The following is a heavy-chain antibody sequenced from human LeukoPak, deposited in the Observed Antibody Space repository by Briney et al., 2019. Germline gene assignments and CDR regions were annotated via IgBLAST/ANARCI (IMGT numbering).Heavy chain of an antibody. Sequence: PSETLSLTCTVSGGSISSYYWSWIRQPPGKGLEWIGYIYYSGSTNYNPSLKSRVTISVDTSKNQFSLKLSSVTAADTAVYYCARSVDVGPLYCSSTSCTGNYFDYWGQGTLVTVSS. D-gene: IGHD2-2*01. J-gene: IGHJ4*02. CDR2: IYYSGST. CDR1: GGSISSYY. V-gene: IGHV4-59*01. CDR3: ARSVDVGPLYCSSTSCTGNYFDY.